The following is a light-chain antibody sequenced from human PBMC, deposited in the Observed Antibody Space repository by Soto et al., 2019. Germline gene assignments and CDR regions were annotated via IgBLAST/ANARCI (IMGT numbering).Light chain of an antibody. V-gene: IGKV2-30*01. Sequence: DVVMTQSPLSLPVTLGQPASISSDGDTYLNWFQQRPGQSPRRLIYEVSNRDSGVPDRFSGSGSGTDFTLKISRVEAEDVGIYYCMQGTHWPWTFGQGTEVEIK. CDR2: EVS. CDR1: SDGDTY. CDR3: MQGTHWPWT. J-gene: IGKJ1*01.